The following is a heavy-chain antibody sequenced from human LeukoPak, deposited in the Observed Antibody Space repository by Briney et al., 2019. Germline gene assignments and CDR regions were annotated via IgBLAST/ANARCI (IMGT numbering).Heavy chain of an antibody. CDR3: VREGDGSNSFDY. CDR1: SDSISSYF. J-gene: IGHJ4*02. Sequence: SSETLSLTCTVSSDSISSYFWSWIRQAPGKGPEWIGYIYYSGSTNYNPSLKSRVALGVETSRDQLSLRLSSVTAADTAAYYCVREGDGSNSFDYWGQGILVTVSS. D-gene: IGHD5-24*01. CDR2: IYYSGST. V-gene: IGHV4-59*01.